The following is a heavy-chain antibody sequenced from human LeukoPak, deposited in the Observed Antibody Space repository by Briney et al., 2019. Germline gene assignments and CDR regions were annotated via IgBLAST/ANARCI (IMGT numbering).Heavy chain of an antibody. Sequence: PSETLSLTCTVSGGSISSYYWSWIRQPPGKGPEWIGYIYSSGSTIYNPSLKSRVTISVDTSKNQFSLKLSSVTAAETAVYYCAREGRYRYGYNEYHSYMDIWGKGTTVTVSS. CDR2: IYSSGST. D-gene: IGHD5-24*01. CDR1: GGSISSYY. J-gene: IGHJ6*03. V-gene: IGHV4-59*01. CDR3: AREGRYRYGYNEYHSYMDI.